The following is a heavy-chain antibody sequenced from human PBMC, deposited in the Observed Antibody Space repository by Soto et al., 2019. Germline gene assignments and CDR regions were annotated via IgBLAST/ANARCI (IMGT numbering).Heavy chain of an antibody. CDR3: ARVKATLYRHYYFDY. CDR1: GFTFSNYY. Sequence: GVLRLSCAASGFTFSNYYMTWIRQAPGKGLECLSYISSREVTVYYADSVKGRFTISRDTSKNLFSLRLRSLTAADTAVYFCARVKATLYRHYYFDYWGQGTPVTVSS. V-gene: IGHV3-11*01. CDR2: ISSREVTV. D-gene: IGHD5-12*01. J-gene: IGHJ4*02.